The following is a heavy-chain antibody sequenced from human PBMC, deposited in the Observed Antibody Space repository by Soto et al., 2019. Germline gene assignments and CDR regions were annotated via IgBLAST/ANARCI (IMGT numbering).Heavy chain of an antibody. V-gene: IGHV4-31*02. D-gene: IGHD3-22*01. J-gene: IGHJ2*01. CDR1: GGSISSGGYY. CDR3: ARGGDYYDSRGGWYFDL. CDR2: IYYSGST. Sequence: LCGGSISSGGYYWSWIRQHPGKGLEWIGYIYYSGSTYYNPSLKSRVTISVDTSKNQFSLKLSSVTAADTAVYYCARGGDYYDSRGGWYFDLWGRGTLVTVSS.